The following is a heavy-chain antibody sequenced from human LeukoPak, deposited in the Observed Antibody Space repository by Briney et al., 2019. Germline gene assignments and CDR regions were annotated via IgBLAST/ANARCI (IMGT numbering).Heavy chain of an antibody. Sequence: ASVKVSCKASGYTFTSYGISWVRQAPGQGLEWMGWISAYNGNTNYAQKFQGRVTMTTDTSTSTAYMELRSLRSDDTAVYYCARAGHRRYYYYSGYDYWGQGTLVTVSS. CDR3: ARAGHRRYYYYSGYDY. CDR1: GYTFTSYG. J-gene: IGHJ4*02. CDR2: ISAYNGNT. V-gene: IGHV1-18*01. D-gene: IGHD3-22*01.